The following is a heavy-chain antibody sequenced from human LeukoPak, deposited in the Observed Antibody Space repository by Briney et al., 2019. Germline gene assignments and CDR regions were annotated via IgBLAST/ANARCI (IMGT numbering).Heavy chain of an antibody. D-gene: IGHD3-22*01. CDR2: IRYDGSNK. V-gene: IGHV3-30*02. Sequence: GGSLRLSCAASGFTFSSYGMHWVRQAPGKGLEWVAFIRYDGSNKYYADSVKGRFTISRDNSKNTLYLQMNSLRAEDTAVYYCAGPYDSSEGVDYWGQGTLVTVSS. CDR1: GFTFSSYG. CDR3: AGPYDSSEGVDY. J-gene: IGHJ4*02.